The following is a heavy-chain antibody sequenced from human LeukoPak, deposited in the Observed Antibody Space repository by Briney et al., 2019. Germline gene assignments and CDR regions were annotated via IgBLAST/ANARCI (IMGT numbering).Heavy chain of an antibody. V-gene: IGHV1-18*01. Sequence: ASVKVSCKASGGTFSSYAISWVRQAPGQGLEWMGWISAYNGNTNYAQKLQGRVTMTTDTSTSTAYMELRSLRSDDTAVYYCARVGYSSGWLGYFDYWGQGTLVTVSS. CDR1: GGTFSSYA. CDR2: ISAYNGNT. CDR3: ARVGYSSGWLGYFDY. J-gene: IGHJ4*02. D-gene: IGHD6-19*01.